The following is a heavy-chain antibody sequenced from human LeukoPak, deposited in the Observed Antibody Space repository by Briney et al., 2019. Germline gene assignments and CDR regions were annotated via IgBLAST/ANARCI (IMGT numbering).Heavy chain of an antibody. CDR1: GFTFSSYS. V-gene: IGHV3-21*01. J-gene: IGHJ4*02. CDR3: ARAIAVAGLDY. CDR2: ISSSSSYI. Sequence: GGPLRLSCAASGFTFSSYSMNWVRQAPGKGLEWVSSISSSSSYIYYADSVKGRFTISRDNAKNSLYLQMNSLRAEDTAVYYCARAIAVAGLDYWGQGTLVTVSS. D-gene: IGHD6-19*01.